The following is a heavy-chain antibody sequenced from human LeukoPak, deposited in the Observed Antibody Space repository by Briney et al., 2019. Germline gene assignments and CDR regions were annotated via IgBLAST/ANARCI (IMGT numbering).Heavy chain of an antibody. CDR3: AKGRYNYDY. J-gene: IGHJ4*02. CDR2: IYRVGST. D-gene: IGHD5-18*01. V-gene: IGHV3-53*01. Sequence: GGSLRLSCAASGFTVSSNYMSWVRQAPGKGLEWVSIIYRVGSTYYADSVKGRFTISRDNSKNTLYLQLNSLRAEDTAIYYCAKGRYNYDYWGQGTLVTVSS. CDR1: GFTVSSNY.